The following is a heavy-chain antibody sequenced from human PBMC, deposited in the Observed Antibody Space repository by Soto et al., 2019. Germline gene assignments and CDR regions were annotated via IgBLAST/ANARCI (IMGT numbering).Heavy chain of an antibody. D-gene: IGHD1-26*01. J-gene: IGHJ6*02. CDR3: AKEGGIVGATKYYYYGMDV. CDR2: ISGSGGST. Sequence: EVQLLESGGGLVQPGGSRRLSCAASGFTFSSYAMSWVRQAPGKGLEWVSAISGSGGSTYYADSVKGRFTISRDNSKNTLYLQMNSLRAEDTAVYYCAKEGGIVGATKYYYYGMDVWGQGTTVTVSS. CDR1: GFTFSSYA. V-gene: IGHV3-23*01.